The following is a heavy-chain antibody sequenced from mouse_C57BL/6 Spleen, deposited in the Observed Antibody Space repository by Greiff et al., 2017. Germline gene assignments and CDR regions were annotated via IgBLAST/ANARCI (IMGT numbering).Heavy chain of an antibody. D-gene: IGHD3-2*02. J-gene: IGHJ3*01. CDR3: AIDSSGYVLFAY. CDR1: GYTFTSYW. CDR2: INPSSGYT. V-gene: IGHV1-7*01. Sequence: VHLVESGAELAKPGASVKLSCKASGYTFTSYWMHWVKQRPGQGLEWIGYINPSSGYTKYNQKFKDKATLTADKSSSTAYMQLSSLTYEDSAVYYCAIDSSGYVLFAYWGQGTLVTVSA.